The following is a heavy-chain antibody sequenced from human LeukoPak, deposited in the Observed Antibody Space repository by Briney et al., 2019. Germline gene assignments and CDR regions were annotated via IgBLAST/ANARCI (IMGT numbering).Heavy chain of an antibody. CDR3: AKDADVPPPNYDFWGGYLYY. V-gene: IGHV3-23*01. CDR1: GFTFSSYA. J-gene: IGHJ4*02. D-gene: IGHD3-3*01. CDR2: ISGSGGST. Sequence: GGSLRLSCAASGFTFSSYAMSWVRQAPGKGLEWVSAISGSGGSTYYADSVEGRFTISRDNSKNTLYLQMNSLRAEDTAVYYCAKDADVPPPNYDFWGGYLYYWGQGTLVTVSS.